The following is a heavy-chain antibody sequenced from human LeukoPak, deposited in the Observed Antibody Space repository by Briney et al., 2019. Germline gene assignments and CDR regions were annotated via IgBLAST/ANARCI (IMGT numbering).Heavy chain of an antibody. D-gene: IGHD6-19*01. CDR1: GFTFSSYE. Sequence: GGSLRLSCAASGFTFSSYEMNWVRQAPGKGLEWVGFIRSKAYGGTTEYAASVKGRFTISRDDSKSIAYLQMNSLKTEDTAVYYCTASSGWYYFDYWGQGTLVTVSS. J-gene: IGHJ4*02. CDR2: IRSKAYGGTT. CDR3: TASSGWYYFDY. V-gene: IGHV3-49*04.